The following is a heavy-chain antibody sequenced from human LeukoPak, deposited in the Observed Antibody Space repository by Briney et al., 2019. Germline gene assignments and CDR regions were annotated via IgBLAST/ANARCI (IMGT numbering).Heavy chain of an antibody. CDR1: GFTFNSYA. CDR2: ISSDGST. J-gene: IGHJ4*01. V-gene: IGHV3-23*01. Sequence: GGSLRISCEASGFTFNSYAMNWVRQAPGKGLEWVSTISSDGSTYYTDSVKGRFTISRDNSKNTLSLQMNSLRAEDTAIYYCVPSWDYWGQEILVTVSS. CDR3: VPSWDY. D-gene: IGHD6-6*01.